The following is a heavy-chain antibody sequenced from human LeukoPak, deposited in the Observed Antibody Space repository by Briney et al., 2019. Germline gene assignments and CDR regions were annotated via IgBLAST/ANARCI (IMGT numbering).Heavy chain of an antibody. CDR1: GFSLSTRGVG. D-gene: IGHD6-19*01. CDR3: AHSGGGRSGFAYYFDY. Sequence: SGPTLVKPTQTLTLTCTFSGFSLSTRGVGVGWIRQPPGKALEWLALIYWDDDKRYSPSLKSRLTITKDTSKNQVVLTMTNMDPMDTATYYCAHSGGGRSGFAYYFDYWGQGTLVTVSS. J-gene: IGHJ4*02. CDR2: IYWDDDK. V-gene: IGHV2-5*02.